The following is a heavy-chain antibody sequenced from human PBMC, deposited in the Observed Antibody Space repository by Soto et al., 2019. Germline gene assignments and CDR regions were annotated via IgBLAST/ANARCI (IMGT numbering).Heavy chain of an antibody. CDR1: GGTFSSYA. D-gene: IGHD3-3*01. CDR2: IIPIFGTA. CDR3: ASSYFWSGPPKRMDV. J-gene: IGHJ6*02. Sequence: SVKVSCKASGGTFSSYAISWVRQAPGQGLEWMGGIIPIFGTANYAQKFQGRVTITADESTSTAYMELSSLRSEDTAVYYCASSYFWSGPPKRMDVWGQGTTVTVSS. V-gene: IGHV1-69*13.